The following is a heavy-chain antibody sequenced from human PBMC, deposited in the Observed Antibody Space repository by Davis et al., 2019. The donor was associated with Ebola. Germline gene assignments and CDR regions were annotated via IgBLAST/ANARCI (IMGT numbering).Heavy chain of an antibody. Sequence: GESLKISCAASGFTFSSYAMHWVRQAPGKGLEWVAVIWYDGSNKYYADSVKGRFTISRDNSKNTLYLQMNSLRAEDTAVYYCARAGGEYSGYDSPYYYGMDVWGQGTTVTVSS. V-gene: IGHV3-33*08. CDR1: GFTFSSYA. CDR2: IWYDGSNK. D-gene: IGHD5-12*01. J-gene: IGHJ6*02. CDR3: ARAGGEYSGYDSPYYYGMDV.